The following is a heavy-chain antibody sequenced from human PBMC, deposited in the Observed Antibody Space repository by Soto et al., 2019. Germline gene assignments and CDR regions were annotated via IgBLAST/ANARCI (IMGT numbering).Heavy chain of an antibody. J-gene: IGHJ4*02. D-gene: IGHD3-16*01. CDR1: GYSFTSNW. V-gene: IGHV5-51*01. Sequence: SLKISCQGSGYSFTSNWIGWVRQMPGKGLEWMGIINPADSDIKYSPSFQGQVTISADKSIGTAYLQWSSLKASDTAMYYCARHQRDDASRKIDCWGQGTLVTVSS. CDR3: ARHQRDDASRKIDC. CDR2: INPADSDI.